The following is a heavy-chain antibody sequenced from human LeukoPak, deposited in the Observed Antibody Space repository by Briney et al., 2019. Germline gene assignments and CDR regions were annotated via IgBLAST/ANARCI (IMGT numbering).Heavy chain of an antibody. V-gene: IGHV3-66*01. J-gene: IGHJ4*02. D-gene: IGHD3-16*02. Sequence: GGSLRLSCAASGFTFSSYSMNWVRQAPGKGLEWVSVIYSGGSTYYADSVKGRFTISRDNSKNTLYLQMNSLRAEDTAVYYCACGGSYRFPVDYWGQGTLVTVSS. CDR1: GFTFSSYS. CDR2: IYSGGST. CDR3: ACGGSYRFPVDY.